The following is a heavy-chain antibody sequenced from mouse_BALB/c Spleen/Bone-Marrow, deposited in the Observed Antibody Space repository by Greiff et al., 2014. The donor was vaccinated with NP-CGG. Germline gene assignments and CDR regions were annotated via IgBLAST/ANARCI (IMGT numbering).Heavy chain of an antibody. CDR3: ARFGRYYFDY. CDR2: INPGSGGA. CDR1: GYAFTNYL. V-gene: IGHV1-54*01. Sequence: QVHVKQSGAELVRPGTAVNVSCKASGYAFTNYLIEWVKQRPGQGLEWIGVINPGSGGANYNEKFKGMATLTADKSSSTAYMQPSSLTSDDSAVYFCARFGRYYFDYWGQGTTLTVSS. J-gene: IGHJ2*01.